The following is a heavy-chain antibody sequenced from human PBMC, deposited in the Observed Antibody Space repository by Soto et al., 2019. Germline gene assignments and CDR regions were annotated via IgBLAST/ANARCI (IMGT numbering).Heavy chain of an antibody. D-gene: IGHD4-17*01. Sequence: SETLSLTCTVSGGSISSSNHYWVWIRQPPGKGLEWIGSIYYSGSAYYNPPLKSRVTISVDTSKNQFSLKLNSVTAADTAVYYCARSHTYGGAYWGQGTLVTVSS. CDR1: GGSISSSNHY. J-gene: IGHJ4*02. CDR3: ARSHTYGGAY. V-gene: IGHV4-39*01. CDR2: IYYSGSA.